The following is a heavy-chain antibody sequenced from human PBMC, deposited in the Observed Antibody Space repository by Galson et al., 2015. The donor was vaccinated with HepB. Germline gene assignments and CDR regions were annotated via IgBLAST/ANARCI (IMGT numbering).Heavy chain of an antibody. D-gene: IGHD1-1*01. J-gene: IGHJ5*02. CDR1: GYSFTSYW. CDR3: ARHERYNWNDGDWFDP. CDR2: IDPSDSYT. Sequence: QSGAEVKKPGESLRISCKGSGYSFTSYWISWVRQMPGKGLEWMGRIDPSDSYTNYSPSFQGHVTISADKSISTAYLQWSSLKASDTAMYYCARHERYNWNDGDWFDPWGQGTLVTVSS. V-gene: IGHV5-10-1*01.